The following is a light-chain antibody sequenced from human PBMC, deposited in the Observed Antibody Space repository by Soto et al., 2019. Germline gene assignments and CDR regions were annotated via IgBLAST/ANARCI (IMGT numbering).Light chain of an antibody. V-gene: IGLV2-14*01. CDR3: SSYTSSSTLV. J-gene: IGLJ1*01. CDR2: EVS. Sequence: QSALTQPASVSGSPGQSITISCTGTSTDVGGYNYVSWYQQHPGKAPKLMISEVSNRPSGVSNRFSGSKSGNTASLTISGLQAEDEADYYCSSYTSSSTLVFGTGTKVTLL. CDR1: STDVGGYNY.